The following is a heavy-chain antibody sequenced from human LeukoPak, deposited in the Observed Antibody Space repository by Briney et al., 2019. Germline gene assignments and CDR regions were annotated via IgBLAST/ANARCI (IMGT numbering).Heavy chain of an antibody. Sequence: SVKVSCKASGGTFSSYAISWVRQAPGQGLEWMGGIIPIFGTANYAQKLQGSVTITADESTSTAYMELSSLRSEDTAVYYCATETGTSPFYYYYGMDVWGQGTTVTVSS. CDR3: ATETGTSPFYYYYGMDV. V-gene: IGHV1-69*13. CDR2: IIPIFGTA. CDR1: GGTFSSYA. J-gene: IGHJ6*02. D-gene: IGHD2-2*01.